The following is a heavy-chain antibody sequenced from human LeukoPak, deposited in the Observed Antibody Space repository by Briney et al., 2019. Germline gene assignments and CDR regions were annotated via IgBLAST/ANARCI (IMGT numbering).Heavy chain of an antibody. D-gene: IGHD3-3*01. V-gene: IGHV3-49*03. J-gene: IGHJ4*02. CDR2: IRSKIYGGTT. CDR1: GFTFGDYG. CDR3: TRVGKFFWDFDY. Sequence: GGSLRLSCAASGFTFGDYGMSWFRQAPGKGLEWVGFIRSKIYGGTTEYAASMKGKFSISRDDSKSIAYLQMNSLKSEDTALYYCTRVGKFFWDFDYWGQGTLVTVSS.